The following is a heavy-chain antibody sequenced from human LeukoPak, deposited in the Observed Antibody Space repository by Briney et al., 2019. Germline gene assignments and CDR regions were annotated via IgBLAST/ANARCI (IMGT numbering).Heavy chain of an antibody. V-gene: IGHV4-59*01. D-gene: IGHD7-27*01. CDR2: IYYSGST. J-gene: IGHJ2*01. CDR3: ARDSPSGLGIGNWYFDL. CDR1: GGSISDAN. Sequence: PSETLSLTCSVSGGSISDANWSWVRQSPGKGLEWIGYIYYSGSTNYNPSLKSRVTISVDTSKNQFSLKLSSVTAADTAVYYCARDSPSGLGIGNWYFDLWGRGTLVTVSS.